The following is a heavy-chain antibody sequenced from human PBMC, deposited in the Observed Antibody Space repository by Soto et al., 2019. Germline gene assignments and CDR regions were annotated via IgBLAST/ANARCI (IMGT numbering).Heavy chain of an antibody. D-gene: IGHD6-19*01. CDR3: ATWGIAVAGTLVY. CDR1: GGSISSSNW. J-gene: IGHJ4*02. CDR2: IYHSGST. V-gene: IGHV4-4*02. Sequence: PSETLSLTCAVSGGSISSSNWCSWVRQPPGKGLEWIGEIYHSGSTNYNPSLKSRVTISVDKSKNQFSLKLSSVTAADTAVYYCATWGIAVAGTLVYWGQGTLVTVSS.